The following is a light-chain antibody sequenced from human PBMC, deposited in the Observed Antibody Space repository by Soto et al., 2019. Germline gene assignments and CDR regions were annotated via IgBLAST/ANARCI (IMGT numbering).Light chain of an antibody. CDR1: QSSSSW. CDR2: KTS. J-gene: IGKJ1*01. CDR3: QYYNNYCWT. V-gene: IGKV1-5*03. Sequence: DIQLTQSPSTLSASVGDRVTITWRASQSSSSWLAWYQQKPGKAPKVLIYKTSNLESGVPSRFSGSGSGTEFTLTISSLQPDDFATYYCQYYNNYCWTFGQGNKVEL.